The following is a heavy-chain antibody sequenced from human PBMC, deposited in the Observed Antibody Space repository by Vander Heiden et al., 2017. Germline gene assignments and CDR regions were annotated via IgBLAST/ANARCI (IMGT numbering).Heavy chain of an antibody. Sequence: QVQLVQSGAEVQKPGASVKVSYQASGYTFTSYGISWVRQAPGQGLEWMGGISAYNGNTNYAQKFQGRVTMTTDTSTSTAYMELRSLRSEDTAVYYCARDRKPDSSARYYGMDVWGQGTTVTVSS. CDR3: ARDRKPDSSARYYGMDV. J-gene: IGHJ6*02. CDR2: ISAYNGNT. V-gene: IGHV1-18*01. CDR1: GYTFTSYG. D-gene: IGHD6-19*01.